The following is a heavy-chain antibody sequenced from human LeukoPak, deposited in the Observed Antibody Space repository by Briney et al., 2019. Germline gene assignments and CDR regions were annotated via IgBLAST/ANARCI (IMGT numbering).Heavy chain of an antibody. Sequence: GESLNISCKGSGYRFTSYWIGWVRQMPGKGLEWMGIIYPGDSDTRYSPSFQGQVTISADKSISTAYLPWSSLKASDTAMYYCARHGPYYYDSSGYPGGYWGQGTLVTVSS. CDR3: ARHGPYYYDSSGYPGGY. D-gene: IGHD3-22*01. V-gene: IGHV5-51*01. J-gene: IGHJ4*02. CDR1: GYRFTSYW. CDR2: IYPGDSDT.